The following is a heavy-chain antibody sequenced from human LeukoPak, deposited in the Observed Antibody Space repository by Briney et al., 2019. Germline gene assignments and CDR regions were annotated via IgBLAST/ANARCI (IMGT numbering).Heavy chain of an antibody. J-gene: IGHJ4*02. CDR3: AKDPYSSSWTHYFDY. Sequence: GGSLRLSCAASGFTFSSYAMSWVRRAPGKGLEWVSAISGSGGSTYYADSVKGRFTISRDNSKNTLYLQMNSLRAEDTAVYYCAKDPYSSSWTHYFDYWGQGTLVTASS. CDR1: GFTFSSYA. V-gene: IGHV3-23*01. D-gene: IGHD6-13*01. CDR2: ISGSGGST.